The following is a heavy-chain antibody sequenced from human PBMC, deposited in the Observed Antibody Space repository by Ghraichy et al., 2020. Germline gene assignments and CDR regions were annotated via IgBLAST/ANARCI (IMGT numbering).Heavy chain of an antibody. Sequence: GESLNISCAASGFTFSKYWMHWVRQVPGKGLVWISNINRDGSTTNYADSVKGRFTISRDNAKNTLYLQMNSLRVEDTAVYYCTRIEDPGVWGQGTLVTVSS. J-gene: IGHJ4*02. CDR2: INRDGSTT. D-gene: IGHD2-15*01. V-gene: IGHV3-74*01. CDR3: TRIEDPGV. CDR1: GFTFSKYW.